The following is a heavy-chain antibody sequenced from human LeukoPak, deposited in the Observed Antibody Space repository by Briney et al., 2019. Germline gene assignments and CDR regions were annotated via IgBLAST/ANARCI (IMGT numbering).Heavy chain of an antibody. D-gene: IGHD3-10*01. Sequence: ASVKVSCKASGYTFTSYGISWVRQAPGQGLEWMGWISTYTGNTNYAQKLQGRVTMTTDTSTSTAYMEMRSLTSDDTAVYCCARSRGDPDYWGQGTLVTVSS. CDR1: GYTFTSYG. V-gene: IGHV1-18*01. J-gene: IGHJ4*02. CDR3: ARSRGDPDY. CDR2: ISTYTGNT.